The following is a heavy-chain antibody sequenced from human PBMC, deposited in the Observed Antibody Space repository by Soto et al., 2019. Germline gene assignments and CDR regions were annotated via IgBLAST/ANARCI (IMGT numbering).Heavy chain of an antibody. Sequence: GGSLRLSCAASGFTFSSYAMHWVRQAPGKGLEWVAVISYDGSNKYYADSVKGRFTISRDNSKNTLYLQMNSLRAEDTAVYYGARDRGLGGSPPYYYGMDVWGQGTTVTVSS. CDR1: GFTFSSYA. V-gene: IGHV3-30-3*01. J-gene: IGHJ6*02. D-gene: IGHD1-26*01. CDR3: ARDRGLGGSPPYYYGMDV. CDR2: ISYDGSNK.